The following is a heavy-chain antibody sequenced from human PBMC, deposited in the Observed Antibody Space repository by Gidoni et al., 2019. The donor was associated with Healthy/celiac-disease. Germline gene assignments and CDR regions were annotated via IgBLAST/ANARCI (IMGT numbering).Heavy chain of an antibody. V-gene: IGHV3-23*01. CDR1: GFTFSSYA. Sequence: EVQLLESGGGLVQPGGSLRLSCAAAGFTFSSYAMSWVRQAPGKGLEWVSAISGSGGSTYYADSVKVRFTISRDNSKNTLYLQMNSLRAEDTAVYYCAKGSGYGDPPFDYWGQGTLVTVSS. CDR2: ISGSGGST. CDR3: AKGSGYGDPPFDY. D-gene: IGHD4-17*01. J-gene: IGHJ4*02.